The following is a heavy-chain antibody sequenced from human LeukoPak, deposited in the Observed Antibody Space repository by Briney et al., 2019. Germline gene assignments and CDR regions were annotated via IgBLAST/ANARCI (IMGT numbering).Heavy chain of an antibody. V-gene: IGHV4-39*07. CDR3: ARDGAGYCSSTSCRAGVDY. D-gene: IGHD2-2*01. CDR1: GGSISSSSYY. J-gene: IGHJ4*02. CDR2: INHSGST. Sequence: SETLSLTCTVSGGSISSSSYYWGWIRQPPGKGLEWIGSINHSGSTNYNPSLKSRVTISVDTSKNQFSLKLSSVTAADTAVYFCARDGAGYCSSTSCRAGVDYWGQGTLVTVSS.